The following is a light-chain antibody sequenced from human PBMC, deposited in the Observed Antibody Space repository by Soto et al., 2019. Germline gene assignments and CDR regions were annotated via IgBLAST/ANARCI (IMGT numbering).Light chain of an antibody. J-gene: IGLJ2*01. CDR1: SGHSSYA. CDR2: LNSDGSH. CDR3: QTWGTGGVV. Sequence: QPVLTQSPSASASLGASVKLTCTLSSGHSSYAIAWHQQQPEKGPRYLMKLNSDGSHSKGDGIPDRFSGSSSGAERYLTISSLQSEDEADYYCQTWGTGGVVFAGGTKLTVL. V-gene: IGLV4-69*01.